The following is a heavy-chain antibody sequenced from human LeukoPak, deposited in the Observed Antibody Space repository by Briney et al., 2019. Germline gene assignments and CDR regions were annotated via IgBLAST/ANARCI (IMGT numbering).Heavy chain of an antibody. V-gene: IGHV1-2*02. CDR2: INPNSGGT. Sequence: ASAKVSCKASGYTFTGYYMHWVRQAPGQGLEWMGWINPNSGGTNYAQKFQGRVTMTRDTSISTAYMELSRLRSDDTAVYYCARDRDGYYDYVWGSYRSDEHFDYWGQGTLVTVSS. J-gene: IGHJ4*02. CDR1: GYTFTGYY. D-gene: IGHD3-16*02. CDR3: ARDRDGYYDYVWGSYRSDEHFDY.